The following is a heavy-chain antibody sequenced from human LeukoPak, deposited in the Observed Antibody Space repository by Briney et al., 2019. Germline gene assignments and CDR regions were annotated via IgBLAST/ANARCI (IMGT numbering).Heavy chain of an antibody. Sequence: PSETLSLTCTVSGGSISSSSYYWGWLRQPPGTELEWIGSIYYSGSTYYNPSLKSRVTISVDTSKNQFSLKLSSVTAADTAVYYCAREGLVATTPYYFDYWGQGTLVTVSS. D-gene: IGHD5-12*01. CDR2: IYYSGST. CDR3: AREGLVATTPYYFDY. V-gene: IGHV4-39*07. CDR1: GGSISSSSYY. J-gene: IGHJ4*02.